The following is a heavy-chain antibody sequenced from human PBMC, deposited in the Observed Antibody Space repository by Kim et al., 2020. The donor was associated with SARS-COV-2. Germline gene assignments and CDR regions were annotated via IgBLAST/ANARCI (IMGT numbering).Heavy chain of an antibody. V-gene: IGHV4-59*01. D-gene: IGHD1-26*01. J-gene: IGHJ4*02. CDR2: IYYSGST. CDR1: GGSISSYY. CDR3: ARESGSYGLTDY. Sequence: SETLSLTCTVSGGSISSYYWSWIRQPPGKGLEWIGYIYYSGSTNYNPSLKSRVTISVDTSKNQFSLKLSSVTAADTAVYYCARESGSYGLTDYWGQGTLVTVSS.